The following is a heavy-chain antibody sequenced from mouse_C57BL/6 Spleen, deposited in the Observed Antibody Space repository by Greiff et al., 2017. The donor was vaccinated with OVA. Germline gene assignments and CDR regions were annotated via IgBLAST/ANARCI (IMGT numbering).Heavy chain of an antibody. Sequence: VQLQQPGAELVKPGASVKMSCKASGYTFTSYWITWVKQRPGQGLEWIGDIYPGSGSTNYNEKFKSKATLTVDTSSSTAYMQLSSLTSEDSAVYYCARHYYYGSSYVGYAMDYWGQGTSVTVSS. CDR1: GYTFTSYW. CDR3: ARHYYYGSSYVGYAMDY. J-gene: IGHJ4*01. V-gene: IGHV1-55*01. D-gene: IGHD1-1*01. CDR2: IYPGSGST.